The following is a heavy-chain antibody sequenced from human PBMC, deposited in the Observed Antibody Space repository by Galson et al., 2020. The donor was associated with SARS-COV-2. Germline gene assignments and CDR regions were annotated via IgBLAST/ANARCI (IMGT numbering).Heavy chain of an antibody. CDR1: GDSITSGGSY. CDR2: IFYSGFT. D-gene: IGHD1-26*01. CDR3: ASGLGGDY. V-gene: IGHV4-31*03. Sequence: SETLSLTCTVSGDSITSGGSYWSWICQHPGKGLEWIGYIFYSGFTYYNPSLRSRVTMSLDTSKNQFSLKLNSVTAADTAVYYCASGLGGDYWGQGTRVTVSS. J-gene: IGHJ4*02.